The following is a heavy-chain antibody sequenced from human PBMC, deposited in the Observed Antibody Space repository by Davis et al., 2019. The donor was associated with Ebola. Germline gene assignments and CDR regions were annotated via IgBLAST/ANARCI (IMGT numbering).Heavy chain of an antibody. J-gene: IGHJ6*02. Sequence: GSLRLSCAVYGGSFSGYYWSWIRQPPGKGLEWIGEINHSGSTNYNPSLKSRVTISVDTSKNQFSLKLSSVTAADTAVYYCARTPWVATITIYYYYGMDVWGQGTTVTVSS. D-gene: IGHD5-12*01. CDR2: INHSGST. CDR3: ARTPWVATITIYYYYGMDV. V-gene: IGHV4-34*01. CDR1: GGSFSGYY.